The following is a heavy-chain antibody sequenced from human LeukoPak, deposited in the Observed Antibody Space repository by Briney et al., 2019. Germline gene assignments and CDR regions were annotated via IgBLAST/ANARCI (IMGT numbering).Heavy chain of an antibody. J-gene: IGHJ1*01. CDR2: TSTSASSI. CDR1: GFTFSDYY. V-gene: IGHV3-11*01. D-gene: IGHD3-22*01. Sequence: PGGSLRLSCAASGFTFSDYYISWLRQAPGKGLEGISYTSTSASSIFYADSVKGRFTVSRDNAKNSVYLQMDSLRADDTAVYYCARAEYYDSTGYYFHLWGQGTQVTVSS. CDR3: ARAEYYDSTGYYFHL.